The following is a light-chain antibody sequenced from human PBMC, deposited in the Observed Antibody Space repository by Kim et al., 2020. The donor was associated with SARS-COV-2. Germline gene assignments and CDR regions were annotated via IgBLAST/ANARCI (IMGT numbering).Light chain of an antibody. CDR1: QSLVHSDGNTY. J-gene: IGKJ2*01. Sequence: DVVMTQSPLSLPVTLGQPASISCRSSQSLVHSDGNTYLNWFQQRPGQSPRRLIYKVSNRDSGVPDRFSGSGSGTDFTLKISGVEAEDVGVYYCMQGTHWPPYTFGQGTKLEI. V-gene: IGKV2-30*02. CDR3: MQGTHWPPYT. CDR2: KVS.